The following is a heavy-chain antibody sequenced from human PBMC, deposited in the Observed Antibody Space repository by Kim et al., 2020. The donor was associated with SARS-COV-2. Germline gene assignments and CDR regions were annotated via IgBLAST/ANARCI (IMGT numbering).Heavy chain of an antibody. Sequence: SYAQKCQGRVTMTRDTATSTVYMGLSSLRSEDTAVYYCARTSGSYPDFDYWGQGTLVTVSS. D-gene: IGHD3-10*01. V-gene: IGHV1-46*01. J-gene: IGHJ4*02. CDR3: ARTSGSYPDFDY.